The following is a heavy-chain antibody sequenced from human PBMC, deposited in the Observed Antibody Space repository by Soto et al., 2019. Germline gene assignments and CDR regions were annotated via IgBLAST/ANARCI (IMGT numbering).Heavy chain of an antibody. Sequence: QVQLVQSGAEVKKSGASVKVSCKASGYTFTSHDINWVRQATGQGLEWMGWMNPNSGNTGYAQKLQGRVTMTRNTSRSTAYMEMSSLRSEDTAVYYCARWDYGYYARFDYWGQGTLVTVSS. CDR2: MNPNSGNT. CDR1: GYTFTSHD. J-gene: IGHJ4*02. D-gene: IGHD4-17*01. V-gene: IGHV1-8*01. CDR3: ARWDYGYYARFDY.